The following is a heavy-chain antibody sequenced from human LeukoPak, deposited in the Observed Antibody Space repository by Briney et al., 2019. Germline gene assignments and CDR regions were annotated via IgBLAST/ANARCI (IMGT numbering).Heavy chain of an antibody. V-gene: IGHV3-48*02. CDR2: ISRSDTTL. CDR3: VRTRDSSGYYVWLDP. CDR1: GFSFNTYS. J-gene: IGHJ5*02. D-gene: IGHD1-26*01. Sequence: GGSLRLSCAASGFSFNTYSMNWVRQAPGKGLEWISYISRSDTTLYYADSVKGRFTISRDNAKNSLYLQMNSLRDEDTAVYYCVRTRDSSGYYVWLDPWGQGTLVTVSS.